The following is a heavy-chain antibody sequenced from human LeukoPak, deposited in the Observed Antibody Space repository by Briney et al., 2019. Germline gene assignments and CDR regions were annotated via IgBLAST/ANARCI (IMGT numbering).Heavy chain of an antibody. J-gene: IGHJ6*03. V-gene: IGHV4-4*02. CDR3: ASGPDYYDSSDYYYYYYMDV. Sequence: SGTLSLTCAVSGGSISSSNWWSWVRQPPGKGLEWIGKIYHSGSTNYNPSLKSRVTISVDKSKDQFSLKLSSVTAADTAVYYCASGPDYYDSSDYYYYYYMDVWGKGTTVTVSS. CDR1: GGSISSSNW. D-gene: IGHD3-22*01. CDR2: IYHSGST.